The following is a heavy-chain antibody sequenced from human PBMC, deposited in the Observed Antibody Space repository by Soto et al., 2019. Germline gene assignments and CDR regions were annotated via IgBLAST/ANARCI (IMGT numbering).Heavy chain of an antibody. Sequence: GGSLRLSCAASGFTFSSYAMSWVRQAPGKGLEWVSAISGSGGSTYYADSVKGRFTISRDNSKKTLYLQMNSLRAEDTAVYYCAKTQGTPVSIVVVTAWAFDIWGQGTMVTVSS. CDR2: ISGSGGST. V-gene: IGHV3-23*01. D-gene: IGHD2-21*02. CDR3: AKTQGTPVSIVVVTAWAFDI. J-gene: IGHJ3*02. CDR1: GFTFSSYA.